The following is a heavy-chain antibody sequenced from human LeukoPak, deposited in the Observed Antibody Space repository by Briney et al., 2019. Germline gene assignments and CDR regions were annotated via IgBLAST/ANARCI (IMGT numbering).Heavy chain of an antibody. D-gene: IGHD4-17*01. CDR1: GGSSSGYY. Sequence: PSETLSLTCAVYGGSSSGYYWSWIRQPPGKGLEWIGEINHSGSTNYNPSLKSRVTVSVDTSKNQFSLKLSSVAAADTAVYYCANYGESGMDVWGQGTTVTVSS. CDR3: ANYGESGMDV. J-gene: IGHJ6*02. V-gene: IGHV4-34*01. CDR2: INHSGST.